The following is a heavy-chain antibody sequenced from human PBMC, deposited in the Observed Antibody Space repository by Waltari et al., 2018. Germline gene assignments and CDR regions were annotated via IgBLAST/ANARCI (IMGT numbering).Heavy chain of an antibody. CDR1: GYTFPGYY. V-gene: IGHV1-2*02. J-gene: IGHJ4*02. CDR3: AGEGTFGGVIVRSY. Sequence: QVQLVQSGAEVKKPGASVKVSCKASGYTFPGYYMHWVRPAPGQGLEWMGWIDPHSGGTNYAQKFQGRVTMTRDMSISTGYMELSRLTSDDTAVYYCAGEGTFGGVIVRSYWGQGTLVTVSS. CDR2: IDPHSGGT. D-gene: IGHD3-16*02.